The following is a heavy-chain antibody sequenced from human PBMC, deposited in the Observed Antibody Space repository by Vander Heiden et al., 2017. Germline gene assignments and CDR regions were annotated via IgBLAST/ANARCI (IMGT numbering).Heavy chain of an antibody. CDR1: SNAW. J-gene: IGHJ4*01. CDR3: TTDMDDDGGSGYRVDY. V-gene: IGHV3-15*07. Sequence: SNAWMNWVRQAPGKGLEWVGRIKSKTDGGTTDYAAPVKGRFTISRDDSKNTRDLKRNSMKTEETAVYYCTTDMDDDGGSGYRVDYWGHGTMINVYS. CDR2: IKSKTDGGTT. D-gene: IGHD3-3*01.